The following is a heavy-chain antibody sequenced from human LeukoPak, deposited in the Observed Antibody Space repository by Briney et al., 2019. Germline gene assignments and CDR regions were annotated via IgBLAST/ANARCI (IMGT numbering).Heavy chain of an antibody. CDR2: INHSGST. V-gene: IGHV4-34*01. J-gene: IGHJ4*02. CDR3: TRGPPLNPGDFDSSGYYYFDS. CDR1: GGSFSGYY. Sequence: SETLSLTCAVYGGSFSGYYWSWIRQPPGKGLGWIGEINHSGSTNYNPSLKSRVTISVDTSKNQFSLKLSSVTAADTAVYYCTRGPPLNPGDFDSSGYYYFDSWGQGTLVTVSS. D-gene: IGHD3-22*01.